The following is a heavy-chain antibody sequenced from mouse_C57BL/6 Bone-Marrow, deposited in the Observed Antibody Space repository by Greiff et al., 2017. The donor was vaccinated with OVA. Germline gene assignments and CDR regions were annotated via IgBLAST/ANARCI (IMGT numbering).Heavy chain of an antibody. CDR2: IDPADSET. Sequence: QVQLQQPGAELVRPGSSVKLSCKASGYTFTSYWMHWVKQRPIQGLEWIGNIDPADSETHYNQKFKDKATLTVDKSSSTAYMQLSSLTSEDSAVYYCETIPDYCGSSQPYCYARDYWGQGTSVTVSS. CDR3: ETIPDYCGSSQPYCYARDY. V-gene: IGHV1-52*01. CDR1: GYTFTSYW. J-gene: IGHJ4*01. D-gene: IGHD1-1*01.